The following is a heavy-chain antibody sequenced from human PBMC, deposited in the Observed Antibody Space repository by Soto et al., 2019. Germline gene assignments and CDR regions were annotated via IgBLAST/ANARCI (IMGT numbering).Heavy chain of an antibody. CDR3: ARDSALYSSSIVWFDP. V-gene: IGHV1-69*08. CDR1: GGTFSSYT. CDR2: IIPILGIA. Sequence: QVQLVQSGAEVKKPGSSVKVSCKASGGTFSSYTISWVRQAPGQGLEWMGRIIPILGIANYAQKFQGRVTITADKSTSTAYMELSSLRSEDTAVYYCARDSALYSSSIVWFDPWGQGTLVTVSS. D-gene: IGHD6-6*01. J-gene: IGHJ5*02.